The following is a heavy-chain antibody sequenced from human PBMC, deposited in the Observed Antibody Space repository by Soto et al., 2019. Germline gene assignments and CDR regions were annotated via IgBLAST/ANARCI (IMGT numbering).Heavy chain of an antibody. V-gene: IGHV1-46*03. Sequence: QVQLVQSGAEVKKPGASVKVSCKASGDTFTTYYIHWVRQAPGQGLEWMGIIDPSSGSAGYAQRFKVSVTMTRDTPTSTFYMELSSLRSEDTAVYYFARGNDLPYYYYGLDVWGQGTTVTVSS. CDR1: GDTFTTYY. D-gene: IGHD1-1*01. J-gene: IGHJ6*02. CDR3: ARGNDLPYYYYGLDV. CDR2: IDPSSGSA.